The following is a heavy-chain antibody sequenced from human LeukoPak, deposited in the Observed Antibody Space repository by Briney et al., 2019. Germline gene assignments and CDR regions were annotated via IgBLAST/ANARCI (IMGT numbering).Heavy chain of an antibody. V-gene: IGHV1-46*01. J-gene: IGHJ4*02. CDR1: GYSFTSYW. Sequence: GESLKISCKGSGYSFTSYWIGWVRQAPGQGLEWMGIINPSGGSTSYAQKFQGRVTMTRDTSTSTVYMELSSLRSEDTAVYYCARDGLGGSQPSFDYWGQGTLVTVSS. CDR2: INPSGGST. D-gene: IGHD2-15*01. CDR3: ARDGLGGSQPSFDY.